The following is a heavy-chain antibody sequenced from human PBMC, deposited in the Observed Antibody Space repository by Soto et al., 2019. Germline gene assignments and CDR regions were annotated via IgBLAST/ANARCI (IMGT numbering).Heavy chain of an antibody. CDR3: ARPDSTGYYDY. J-gene: IGHJ4*02. V-gene: IGHV5-51*01. Sequence: ESLKISCKGSGYSFTNHWIAWVRQMPGKGLEWMAIVFPADSDTRYSPSFQGQVTVSADKSISTAYLQWSSLQASDSAIYYCARPDSTGYYDYWGQGTPVTVSS. CDR1: GYSFTNHW. CDR2: VFPADSDT. D-gene: IGHD3-22*01.